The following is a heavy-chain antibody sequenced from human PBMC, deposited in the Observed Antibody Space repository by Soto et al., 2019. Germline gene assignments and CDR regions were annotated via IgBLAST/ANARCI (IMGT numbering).Heavy chain of an antibody. J-gene: IGHJ6*02. CDR3: VRVRSDYYAMDV. Sequence: APVKVCSKASGEAFISCSRQWLRQAPGQGLQWMGIINPSGGSTSYAQKFQGRVTMTRDTSTSTVYMELSSLRSEDTAVYYCVRVRSDYYAMDVWGQGTTVTVSS. CDR2: INPSGGST. CDR1: GEAFISCS. V-gene: IGHV1-46*03.